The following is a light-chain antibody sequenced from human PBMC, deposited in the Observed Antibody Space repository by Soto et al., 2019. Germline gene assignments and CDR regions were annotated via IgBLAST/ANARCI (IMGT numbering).Light chain of an antibody. V-gene: IGLV2-23*01. CDR2: DDT. CDR3: CVYVGGRTYV. J-gene: IGLJ1*01. CDR1: VGL. Sequence: QSLLTHPASVSGSPGRSITISCTGTVGLVSWYQQPPGKVPKLIIYDDTKRPSGVSSRFSGSKSGNTASLTISGLQTEDEADYYCCVYVGGRTYVFGTGTKVTVL.